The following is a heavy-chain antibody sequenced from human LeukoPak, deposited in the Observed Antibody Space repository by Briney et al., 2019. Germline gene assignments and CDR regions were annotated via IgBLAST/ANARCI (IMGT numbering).Heavy chain of an antibody. J-gene: IGHJ4*02. V-gene: IGHV4-39*01. CDR3: ARRGRYSSSPIDY. Sequence: SETLSPTCTVSGGSISSSSYYWGWIRQPPGKGLEWIGSIYYSGSTYYNPSLKSRVTISVDTSKNQFSLKLSSVTAADTAVFYCARRGRYSSSPIDYWGQGTLVTVSS. CDR2: IYYSGST. CDR1: GGSISSSSYY. D-gene: IGHD6-13*01.